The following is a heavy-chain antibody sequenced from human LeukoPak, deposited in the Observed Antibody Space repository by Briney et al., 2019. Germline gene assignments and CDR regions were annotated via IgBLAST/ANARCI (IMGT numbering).Heavy chain of an antibody. CDR2: IFYSGST. D-gene: IGHD4-23*01. CDR3: ANSANYGGNSGYFDY. V-gene: IGHV4-39*01. J-gene: IGHJ4*02. CDR1: GGSISSSSYY. Sequence: SETLSLTCTVSGGSISSSSYYWGWLRQPPGKGLEWIGSIFYSGSTYYNPSLKSRVTISVDTSKNQFSLKVSSVTAADTAVYYCANSANYGGNSGYFDYWGQGTLVTVSS.